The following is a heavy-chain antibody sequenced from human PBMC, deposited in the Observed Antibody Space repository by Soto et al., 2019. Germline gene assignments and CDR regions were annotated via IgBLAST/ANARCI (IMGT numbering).Heavy chain of an antibody. CDR1: GYTFTSYG. CDR2: ISPYNGNT. CDR3: ARVTNVRGTVVTRLDY. J-gene: IGHJ4*02. V-gene: IGHV1-18*01. Sequence: QVQLVQSGAEVKKPGASVKVSCKASGYTFTSYGISWVRQAPGQGLAWMGWISPYNGNTNYAQKLQVRVTMTTDTSTSTAYMELRSLRSDDTAVYYCARVTNVRGTVVTRLDYWGQGTLVTVSS. D-gene: IGHD2-21*02.